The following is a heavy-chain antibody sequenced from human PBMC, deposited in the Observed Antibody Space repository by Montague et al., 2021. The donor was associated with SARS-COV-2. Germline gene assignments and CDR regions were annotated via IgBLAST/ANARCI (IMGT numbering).Heavy chain of an antibody. CDR1: GGSFSGYY. D-gene: IGHD4-17*01. J-gene: IGHJ6*02. Sequence: SETLSLTCAVYGGSFSGYYLNWIRQPPGKGLERIGEINHSGGANXNPSLKSRVTIAVDTSKNQVSLKLTSVTAADTAVFYCARSTVTNSPFGFSNKLRSRYNGMDVWGQGTTVTVSS. CDR3: ARSTVTNSPFGFSNKLRSRYNGMDV. CDR2: INHSGGA. V-gene: IGHV4-34*01.